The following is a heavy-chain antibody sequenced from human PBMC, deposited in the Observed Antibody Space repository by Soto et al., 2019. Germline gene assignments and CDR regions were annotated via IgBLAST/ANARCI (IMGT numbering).Heavy chain of an antibody. CDR2: IYYSGSG. J-gene: IGHJ2*01. Sequence: QVQLQESGPGLVQPSETLSLTCTVSVGSVSSATYYWSWIRQPPGKGLEWIAYIYYSGSGDYNPSLKSRVTISVDTPKNQFSLKLSSLTAADTAVYYCARVDWSYWYFDLWGRGTLFTVSS. D-gene: IGHD3-9*01. CDR1: VGSVSSATYY. V-gene: IGHV4-61*01. CDR3: ARVDWSYWYFDL.